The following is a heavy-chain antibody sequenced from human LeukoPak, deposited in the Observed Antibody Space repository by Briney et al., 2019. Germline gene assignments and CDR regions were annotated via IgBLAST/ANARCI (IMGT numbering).Heavy chain of an antibody. D-gene: IGHD3/OR15-3a*01. CDR3: ERRRDFNDY. J-gene: IGHJ4*02. CDR1: GFTLSDYY. V-gene: IGHV3-11*01. CDR2: SSSSGSTI. Sequence: GGSLRLSCAASGFTLSDYYMSWFRLAPGKGLEWVSYSSSSGSTIYYADSVKGRFAISRDNAKNSLYLQMNSLRAEDTAVYYCERRRDFNDYWGQGTLVNVSS.